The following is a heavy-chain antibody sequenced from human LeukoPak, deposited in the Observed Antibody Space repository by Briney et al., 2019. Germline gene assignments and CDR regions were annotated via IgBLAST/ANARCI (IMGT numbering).Heavy chain of an antibody. D-gene: IGHD6-6*01. Sequence: GGSLRLSCAASGFSFSRYGMHWVRQAPGKGLGWVAVIWYDGRKKYYSDSVKGRFTISRDNSNNTLYLQMNSLRAEDTAVYYCARDSRSSSSSYYFDYWGQGTLVTVSS. CDR1: GFSFSRYG. J-gene: IGHJ4*02. CDR2: IWYDGRKK. V-gene: IGHV3-33*01. CDR3: ARDSRSSSSSYYFDY.